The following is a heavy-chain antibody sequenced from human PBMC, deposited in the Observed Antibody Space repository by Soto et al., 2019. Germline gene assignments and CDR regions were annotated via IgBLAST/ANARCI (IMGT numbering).Heavy chain of an antibody. V-gene: IGHV3-33*01. CDR2: IWHDGSKK. Sequence: GGSLRLSCAASGFTFSDHAMHWVRQAPGKGLEGVAIIWHDGSKKYYADSVTGRFTISRDNSKNMVYLQMNSLRAEDTAVYYCAREWRYQFDYWGQGSLVTVPQ. CDR1: GFTFSDHA. D-gene: IGHD2-2*01. J-gene: IGHJ4*02. CDR3: AREWRYQFDY.